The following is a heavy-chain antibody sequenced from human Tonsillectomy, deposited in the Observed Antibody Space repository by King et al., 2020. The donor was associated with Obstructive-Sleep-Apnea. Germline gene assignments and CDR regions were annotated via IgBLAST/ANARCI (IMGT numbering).Heavy chain of an antibody. Sequence: QLVQSGGGVVQPGTSLRLSCAASGFSFSTRDIHWVRQAPGKGLEWVALISWNERDKYYADSVKGRFTISRDNSKNTLYLEMNGLRAEDTAAYYCAKGEWSSRSLDYWGQGTLVTVSS. V-gene: IGHV3-30*18. J-gene: IGHJ4*02. CDR2: ISWNERDK. CDR1: GFSFSTRD. D-gene: IGHD6-13*01. CDR3: AKGEWSSRSLDY.